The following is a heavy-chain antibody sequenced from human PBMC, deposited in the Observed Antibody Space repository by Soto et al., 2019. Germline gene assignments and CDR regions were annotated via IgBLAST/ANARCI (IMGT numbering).Heavy chain of an antibody. V-gene: IGHV3-7*05. CDR3: ARDTVLWFGESRDDY. Sequence: EVQLVESGGGLVQPGGSLRLSCAASGFTFSSYWMSWVRQAPGKGLEWVANIKQDGSEKYYVDVVRGRFTISRDNAKNSLYLQMNSLRDEDTAVYYCARDTVLWFGESRDDYWGQGTLVTVSS. CDR2: IKQDGSEK. CDR1: GFTFSSYW. D-gene: IGHD3-10*01. J-gene: IGHJ4*02.